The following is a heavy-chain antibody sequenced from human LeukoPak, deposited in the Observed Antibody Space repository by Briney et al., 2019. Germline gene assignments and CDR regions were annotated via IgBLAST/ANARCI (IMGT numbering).Heavy chain of an antibody. CDR3: TTYYYDSTSDFGY. D-gene: IGHD3-22*01. Sequence: GGSLRLSCAASGFTFSAAWMNWVRQAPGKGLEWVGHIKSKTDGGTTDYAAPVKGRFTISRDDSKNTQYLQMNGLKTEDTAVYYCTTYYYDSTSDFGYWGQGTLVTVSS. V-gene: IGHV3-15*01. CDR1: GFTFSAAW. J-gene: IGHJ4*02. CDR2: IKSKTDGGTT.